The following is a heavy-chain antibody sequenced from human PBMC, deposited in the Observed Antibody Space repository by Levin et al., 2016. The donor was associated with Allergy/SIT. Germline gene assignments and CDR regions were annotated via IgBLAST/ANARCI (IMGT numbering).Heavy chain of an antibody. D-gene: IGHD5/OR15-5a*01. Sequence: SETLSLTCTVSGGSISSYYWSWIRQPPGKGLEWIGYIYYTGSTNYNPSLKSRLTISVDTSKNQFSLKLTSVTAADTAVYYCARIGSTNSYYYMDVWGKGTRVTVSS. V-gene: IGHV4-59*01. CDR1: GGSISSYY. J-gene: IGHJ6*03. CDR3: ARIGSTNSYYYMDV. CDR2: IYYTGST.